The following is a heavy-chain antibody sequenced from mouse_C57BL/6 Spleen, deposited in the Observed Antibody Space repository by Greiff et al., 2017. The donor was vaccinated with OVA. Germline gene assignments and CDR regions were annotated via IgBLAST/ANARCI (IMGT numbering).Heavy chain of an antibody. CDR3: ARRYYDYGWDY. J-gene: IGHJ2*01. D-gene: IGHD2-4*01. Sequence: EVKLMESGGDLVKPGGSLKLSCAASGFTFSSYGMSWVRQTPDKRLEWVATISSGGSYTYYPDSVKGRFTISRDNAKNTLYLQMSSLKSEDTAMYYCARRYYDYGWDYWGQGTTLTVSS. CDR2: ISSGGSYT. V-gene: IGHV5-6*02. CDR1: GFTFSSYG.